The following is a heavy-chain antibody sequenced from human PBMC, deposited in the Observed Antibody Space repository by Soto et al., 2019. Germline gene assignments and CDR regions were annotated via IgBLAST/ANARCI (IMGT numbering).Heavy chain of an antibody. CDR1: GGPFSSYA. D-gene: IGHD6-13*01. CDR3: AVYSSSWYGYYYYGMDV. Sequence: GAPVKVSCKASGGPFSSYAISWVGQGPGQGLEWMGGIIPIFGTANYAQKFQGRVTITADKSTSTAYMELSSLRSEDTAVYYCAVYSSSWYGYYYYGMDVWGQGTTVTVSS. V-gene: IGHV1-69*06. CDR2: IIPIFGTA. J-gene: IGHJ6*02.